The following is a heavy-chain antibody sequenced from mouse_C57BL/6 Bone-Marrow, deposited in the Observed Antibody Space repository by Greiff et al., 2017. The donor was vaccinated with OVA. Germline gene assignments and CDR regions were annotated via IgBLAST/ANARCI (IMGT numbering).Heavy chain of an antibody. Sequence: DVHLVESGPELVKPGASVKIPCKASGYTFTDYNMDWVKQSHGKSLEWIGDINPNNGGTIYNQKFKGKATLTVDKSSSTAYMELRSLTSEDTAVYYCARRGDYYGSSFYFDYWGQGTTLTVSS. J-gene: IGHJ2*01. CDR3: ARRGDYYGSSFYFDY. CDR1: GYTFTDYN. CDR2: INPNNGGT. V-gene: IGHV1-18*01. D-gene: IGHD1-1*01.